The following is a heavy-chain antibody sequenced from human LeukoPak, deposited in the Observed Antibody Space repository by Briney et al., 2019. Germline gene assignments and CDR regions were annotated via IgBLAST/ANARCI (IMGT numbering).Heavy chain of an antibody. J-gene: IGHJ3*02. CDR2: IDDSGNT. CDR1: GGSISRYY. V-gene: IGHV4-59*12. D-gene: IGHD3-10*01. CDR3: ARSDYHNSGSHTVFDAFDI. Sequence: SETLSLTCTVSGGSISRYYWSWIRRPPGKGLEWLGYIDDSGNTNYNPSLKSQVTISVDKSKNQFSLKLSFVTAADTAMYYCARSDYHNSGSHTVFDAFDIWGQGTRVTVSS.